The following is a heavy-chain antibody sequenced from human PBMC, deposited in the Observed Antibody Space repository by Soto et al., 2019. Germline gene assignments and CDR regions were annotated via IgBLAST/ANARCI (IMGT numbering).Heavy chain of an antibody. J-gene: IGHJ4*02. D-gene: IGHD3-22*01. CDR3: ARVSDSSGYTLNY. CDR1: GFTFISYA. V-gene: IGHV3-30-3*01. CDR2: ISYDGSNK. Sequence: LRLSCAASGFTFISYAMHWVRQAPGKGLEWVAVISYDGSNKYYADSVKGRFTISRDNSKNTLCLQMNSLRAEDTAVYYCARVSDSSGYTLNYWGQGTLVTVSS.